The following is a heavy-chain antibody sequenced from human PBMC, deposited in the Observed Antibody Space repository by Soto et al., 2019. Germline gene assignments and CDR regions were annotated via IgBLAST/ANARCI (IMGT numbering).Heavy chain of an antibody. CDR3: ARAAMGGSSWPFDY. CDR2: IYHSGST. CDR1: GGSISSSNW. Sequence: QVQLQESGPGLVKPSGTLSLTCAVSGGSISSSNWWSWVRQPPGKGLEWIGEIYHSGSTNYNPSLKSRVTIAVDKSKDPFSLKLNSVTAADTAVYHCARAAMGGSSWPFDYWGQGTLVTVSS. V-gene: IGHV4-4*02. D-gene: IGHD6-13*01. J-gene: IGHJ4*02.